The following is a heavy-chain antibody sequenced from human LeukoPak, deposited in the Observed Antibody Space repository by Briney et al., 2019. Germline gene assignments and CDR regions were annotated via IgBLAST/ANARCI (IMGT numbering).Heavy chain of an antibody. CDR3: ARDYPNVVGATSSIDI. CDR2: IYTSGST. V-gene: IGHV4-4*07. Sequence: SETLSLTCTVSGGSISSYYWSWIRQPAGKGLEWIGRIYTSGSTNYNPSLKSRVTMSVDTSKNQFSLKLSSVTAADTAVYYCARDYPNVVGATSSIDIWGQGPRVTVSS. J-gene: IGHJ3*02. D-gene: IGHD1-26*01. CDR1: GGSISSYY.